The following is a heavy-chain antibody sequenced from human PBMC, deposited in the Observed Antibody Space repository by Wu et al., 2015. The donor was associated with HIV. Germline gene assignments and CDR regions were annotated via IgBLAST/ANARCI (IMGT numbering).Heavy chain of an antibody. Sequence: QVQLVQSGAEVKKPGSSVKVSCKASGGTFSSYAISWVRQAPGQGLEWMGRIIPIFGTANYAQKFQGRVTITADESTSTAYMELSSLRSEDTAVYYCASLEYYYDSSGYEGAFDIWGQGDNGHRLF. V-gene: IGHV1-69*13. CDR3: ASLEYYYDSSGYEGAFDI. CDR1: GGTFSSYA. D-gene: IGHD3-22*01. CDR2: IIPIFGTA. J-gene: IGHJ3*02.